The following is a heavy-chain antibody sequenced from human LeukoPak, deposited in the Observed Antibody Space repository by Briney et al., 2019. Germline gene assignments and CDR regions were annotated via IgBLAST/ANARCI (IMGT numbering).Heavy chain of an antibody. D-gene: IGHD2-2*01. J-gene: IGHJ4*02. CDR2: ISGDSRYI. CDR1: GFTFSSYW. V-gene: IGHV3-21*01. Sequence: GGSLRLSCAASGFTFSSYWMNWVRQAPGKGLEWVSAISGDSRYIYYADSVRGRFTISRDNAENSLYLQMHSLRVEDTAVYYCARAPTVLVGYCSSSSCQADYWGQGTLVTVSS. CDR3: ARAPTVLVGYCSSSSCQADY.